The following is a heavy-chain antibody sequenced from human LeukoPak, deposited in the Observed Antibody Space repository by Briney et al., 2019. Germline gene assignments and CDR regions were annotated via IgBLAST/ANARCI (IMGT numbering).Heavy chain of an antibody. CDR1: GGSISSYY. Sequence: SETLSLTCTVSGGSISSYYWSWIRQPPGKGLEWIGYIYYSGSTNYNPSLKSRVTISVDTSKNQFSLKLSSVTAADTAVYYCARDHYYGGNSGYAFDIWGQGTMVTVSS. CDR2: IYYSGST. V-gene: IGHV4-59*01. CDR3: ARDHYYGGNSGYAFDI. D-gene: IGHD4-23*01. J-gene: IGHJ3*02.